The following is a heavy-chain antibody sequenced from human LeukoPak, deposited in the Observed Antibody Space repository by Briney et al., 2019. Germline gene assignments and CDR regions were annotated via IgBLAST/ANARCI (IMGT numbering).Heavy chain of an antibody. CDR3: AKFGGSFIAPFDI. Sequence: PGGSLRLSCAASGFTFSSYAMSWVRQAPGKGLEWVSAISGSGGSTYYADSVKGRFTISRDNSKNTLYLQMNSLRAEDTAVFYCAKFGGSFIAPFDIWGQGTMVTVSP. J-gene: IGHJ3*02. V-gene: IGHV3-23*01. CDR2: ISGSGGST. D-gene: IGHD1-26*01. CDR1: GFTFSSYA.